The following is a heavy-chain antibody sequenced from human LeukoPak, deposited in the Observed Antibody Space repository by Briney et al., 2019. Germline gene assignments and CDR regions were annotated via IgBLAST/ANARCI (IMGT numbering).Heavy chain of an antibody. D-gene: IGHD6-13*01. Sequence: SETLSLTCTVSGGSISSYYWNWIRQPAGKGLDWIGRIYTSGSINYNPSLTSRVAMSIDTSKNQFSLRLRSVTAADTAVYYCARRYSSSWYEDAFDIWGQGTMVTVSS. CDR1: GGSISSYY. J-gene: IGHJ3*02. V-gene: IGHV4-4*07. CDR2: IYTSGSI. CDR3: ARRYSSSWYEDAFDI.